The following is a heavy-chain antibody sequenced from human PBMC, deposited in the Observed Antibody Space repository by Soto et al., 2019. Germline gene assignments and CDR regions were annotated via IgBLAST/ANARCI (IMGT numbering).Heavy chain of an antibody. J-gene: IGHJ4*02. CDR3: ARVVYWNYDY. D-gene: IGHD1-1*01. CDR1: GYTFTGYY. V-gene: IGHV3-74*02. CDR2: INSDGSST. Sequence: VQLVQSGAEVKKPGASVKVSCKASGYTFTGYYMHWVRQAPGKGLVWVSRINSDGSSTSYADSVKGRFTISRDNAKNTLYLQMNSLRAEDTAVYYCARVVYWNYDYWGQGTLVTVSS.